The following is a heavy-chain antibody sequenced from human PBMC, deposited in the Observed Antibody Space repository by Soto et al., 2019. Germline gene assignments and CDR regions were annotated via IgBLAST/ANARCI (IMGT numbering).Heavy chain of an antibody. CDR3: AKALETVASGWFDP. D-gene: IGHD3-10*01. CDR1: GFTLSSYA. V-gene: IGHV3-23*01. J-gene: IGHJ5*02. CDR2: ISGSGGSGGST. Sequence: EVQLLESGGGLAQPGGSLRLSCAASGFTLSSYAMTWVRQAPGKGLEWVSGISGSGGSGGSTYYADSVKGRFSISRDISKNTRYLQINSLRAEDTAVYYCAKALETVASGWFDPWGQGTLVTVSS.